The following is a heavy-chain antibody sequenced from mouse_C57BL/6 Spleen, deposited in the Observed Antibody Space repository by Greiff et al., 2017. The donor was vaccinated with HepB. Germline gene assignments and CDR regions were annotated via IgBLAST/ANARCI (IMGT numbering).Heavy chain of an antibody. V-gene: IGHV1-15*01. CDR3: TRKIRYSNYVHYYAMDY. Sequence: VQLQQSGAELVRPGASVTLSCKASGYTFTDYEMHWVKQTPVHGLEWIGAIDPETGGTAYNQKFKGKAILTADKSSSTAYMELRSLTSEDSAVYYCTRKIRYSNYVHYYAMDYWGQGTSVTVSS. CDR1: GYTFTDYE. D-gene: IGHD2-5*01. CDR2: IDPETGGT. J-gene: IGHJ4*01.